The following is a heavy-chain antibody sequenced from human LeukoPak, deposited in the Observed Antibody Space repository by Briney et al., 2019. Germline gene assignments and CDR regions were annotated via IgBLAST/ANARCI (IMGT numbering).Heavy chain of an antibody. D-gene: IGHD3-3*01. CDR1: GFTFDDYA. V-gene: IGHV3-49*04. J-gene: IGHJ4*02. Sequence: GGSLRLSCAASGFTFDDYAMHWVRQAPGKGLEWVGFIRSKAYGGTTEYAASVKGRFTISRDDSKSIAYLQMNSLKTEDTAVYYCTSPRITIFGVVIGFDYWGQGTLVTVSS. CDR3: TSPRITIFGVVIGFDY. CDR2: IRSKAYGGTT.